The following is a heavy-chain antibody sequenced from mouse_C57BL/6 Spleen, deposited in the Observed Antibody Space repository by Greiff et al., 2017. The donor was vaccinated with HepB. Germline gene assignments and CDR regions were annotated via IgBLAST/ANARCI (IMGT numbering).Heavy chain of an antibody. CDR2: IWTGGGT. CDR1: GFSLTSYA. J-gene: IGHJ1*03. V-gene: IGHV2-9-1*01. CDR3: ARGGYYGNYWYFDV. Sequence: VKLMESGPGLVAPSQRLSITCTVSGFSLTSYAISWVRQPPGKGLEWLGVIWTGGGTNYNSALKSRLSISKDNSKSQVFLKMNSLQTDDTARYYCARGGYYGNYWYFDVWGTGTTVTVSS. D-gene: IGHD2-1*01.